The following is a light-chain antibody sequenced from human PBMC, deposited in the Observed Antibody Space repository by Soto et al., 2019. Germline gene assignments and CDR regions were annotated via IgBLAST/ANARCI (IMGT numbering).Light chain of an antibody. Sequence: SYELTQPPSVSVAPGKTARITCGGNNIGSKSVHWYQQKPGQAPVLVISYDSDRPSGIPERFSGSNSGNSATLTISRVEAGDEADYYCHVWDSTSDHPVFGGGTKLTVL. CDR1: NIGSKS. J-gene: IGLJ3*02. CDR3: HVWDSTSDHPV. CDR2: YDS. V-gene: IGLV3-21*04.